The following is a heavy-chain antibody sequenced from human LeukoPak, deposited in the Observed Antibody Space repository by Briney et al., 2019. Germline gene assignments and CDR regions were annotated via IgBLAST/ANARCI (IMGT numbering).Heavy chain of an antibody. D-gene: IGHD2-2*01. Sequence: ASVKVSCKASGYTFTSYYMHWVRQAPGQGLEWMGIINPSGGSTGYAQKFQGRVTMTRDTSTSTVYMELSGLRSEDTAVYYCAREYIVVVPAAIRWFDPWGQGTLVTVSS. V-gene: IGHV1-46*01. CDR2: INPSGGST. CDR3: AREYIVVVPAAIRWFDP. J-gene: IGHJ5*02. CDR1: GYTFTSYY.